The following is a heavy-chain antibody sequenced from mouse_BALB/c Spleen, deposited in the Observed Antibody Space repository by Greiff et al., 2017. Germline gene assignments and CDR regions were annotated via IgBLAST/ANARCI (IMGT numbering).Heavy chain of an antibody. CDR2: IYPGNGDT. CDR3: ARDSSGYVFYAMDY. Sequence: QVQLQQPGAELVKPGASVKMSCKASGYTFTSYNMHWVKQTPGQGLEWIGAIYPGNGDTSYNQKFKGKATLTADKSSSTAYMQLSSLTSEDSAVYYCARDSSGYVFYAMDYWGQGTSVTVSS. CDR1: GYTFTSYN. J-gene: IGHJ4*01. D-gene: IGHD3-2*01. V-gene: IGHV1-12*01.